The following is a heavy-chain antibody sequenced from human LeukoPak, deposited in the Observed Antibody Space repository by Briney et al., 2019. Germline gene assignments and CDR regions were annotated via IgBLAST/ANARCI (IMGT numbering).Heavy chain of an antibody. CDR1: GFTFSSYS. J-gene: IGHJ5*02. D-gene: IGHD3-10*01. Sequence: GGSLRLSCAASGFTFSSYSMNWVRQAPGKGLEWVSSISSSSTSMYYADSVRGRFTISRDNAKNSLYLQMNSLRAEDTAVYYCARDQVLLGFNPWGQGTLVTVSS. CDR3: ARDQVLLGFNP. CDR2: ISSSSTSM. V-gene: IGHV3-21*01.